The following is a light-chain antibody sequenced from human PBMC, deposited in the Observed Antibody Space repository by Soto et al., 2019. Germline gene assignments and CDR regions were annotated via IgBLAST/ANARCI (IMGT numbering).Light chain of an antibody. CDR2: KAS. CDR3: QQYNTYLT. V-gene: IGKV1-5*03. J-gene: IGKJ1*01. Sequence: DIQLTQSPSTLSGSVGDRVTITCRASQTISSWLAWYQQKPGKAPKLLIYKASTLKSGVPSRFSGSGSGTEITLTISSLQPDDFATYYRQQYNTYLTFGQGTKVDIK. CDR1: QTISSW.